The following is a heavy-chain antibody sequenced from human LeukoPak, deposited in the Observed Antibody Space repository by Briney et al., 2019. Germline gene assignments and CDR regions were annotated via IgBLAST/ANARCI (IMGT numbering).Heavy chain of an antibody. CDR3: ARDPYSSSSMDWFDP. Sequence: GSLRLSCVASGFTFSAYAMNWVRQAPGKGLEWIGRMYTSGSTNYNPSLKSRVTISVDTSKNQFSLQLNSVTPEDTAVYYCARDPYSSSSMDWFDPWGQGTLVTVSS. V-gene: IGHV4-4*07. J-gene: IGHJ5*02. D-gene: IGHD6-6*01. CDR2: MYTSGST. CDR1: GFTFSAYA.